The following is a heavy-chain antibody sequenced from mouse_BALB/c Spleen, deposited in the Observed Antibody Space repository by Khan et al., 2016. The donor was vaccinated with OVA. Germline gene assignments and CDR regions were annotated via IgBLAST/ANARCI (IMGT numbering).Heavy chain of an antibody. CDR3: ARQPYYHYNIMDY. V-gene: IGHV2-6-1*01. CDR2: IWSDGST. Sequence: QVQLKQSGPGLVAPSQSLSITCTISGFSLTNYGVHWLRQPPGRGLEWLVAIWSDGSTTYNSALKSRLSISKDNSKSQVFLKMNSLQTDDTAMYYCARQPYYHYNIMDYWGQGTSVTVSS. J-gene: IGHJ4*01. D-gene: IGHD2-10*01. CDR1: GFSLTNYG.